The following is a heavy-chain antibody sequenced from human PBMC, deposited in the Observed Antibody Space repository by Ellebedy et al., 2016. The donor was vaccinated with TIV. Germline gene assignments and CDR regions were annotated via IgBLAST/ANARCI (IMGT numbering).Heavy chain of an antibody. V-gene: IGHV3-48*02. J-gene: IGHJ4*02. CDR3: ARDSPTPPGAPKGYFDF. CDR2: ISSSSSTI. D-gene: IGHD4-17*01. CDR1: GFTFSSYS. Sequence: PGGSLRLSCAASGFTFSSYSINWVRQAPGKGLEWVSYISSSSSTIYYADSVKGLFTISRDTAKNSLYLQMDSLRDDDTAVYYCARDSPTPPGAPKGYFDFWGQGTLVTVSS.